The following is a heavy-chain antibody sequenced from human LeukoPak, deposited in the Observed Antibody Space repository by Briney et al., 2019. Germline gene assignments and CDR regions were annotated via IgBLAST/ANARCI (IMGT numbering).Heavy chain of an antibody. CDR3: ARDVPHNWFDT. CDR1: GLTFNTSA. J-gene: IGHJ5*02. CDR2: ISYDAKNK. V-gene: IGHV3-30*04. Sequence: AGGSLRLSCAASGLTFNTSAMHWVRQAPGKGLEWVAVISYDAKNKYYADSVKGRFTVSRDNAKNTLYLQMNSLRAEDTAVYYCARDVPHNWFDTWGQGTLVTVSS.